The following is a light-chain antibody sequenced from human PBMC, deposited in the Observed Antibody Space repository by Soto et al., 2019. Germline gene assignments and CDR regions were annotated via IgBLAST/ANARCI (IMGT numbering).Light chain of an antibody. Sequence: EIVMTQSPATLSVSPGERATLSCRASQSFSSNLAWYQQKPGQAPRLLIYGASTRATGIPARFSGSGSGTEFTLTISNLQSEDFAVYYCQQYYNRPYTFGQGTKLESK. CDR3: QQYYNRPYT. CDR1: QSFSSN. CDR2: GAS. V-gene: IGKV3-15*01. J-gene: IGKJ2*01.